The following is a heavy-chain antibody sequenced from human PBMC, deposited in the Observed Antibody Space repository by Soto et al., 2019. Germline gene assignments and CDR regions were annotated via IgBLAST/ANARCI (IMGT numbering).Heavy chain of an antibody. CDR2: IYYSGST. Sequence: SETLSLTCTVSGGSISIYYWSLIRQPPGKGLEWIGYIYYSGSTNYNPSLKSRVTISVDTSKNQFSLKLSSVTAADTAVYYCARDGERGIAARGHYYYYHGMDVWGQGTPVTVSS. CDR1: GGSISIYY. V-gene: IGHV4-59*01. J-gene: IGHJ6*02. D-gene: IGHD6-6*01. CDR3: ARDGERGIAARGHYYYYHGMDV.